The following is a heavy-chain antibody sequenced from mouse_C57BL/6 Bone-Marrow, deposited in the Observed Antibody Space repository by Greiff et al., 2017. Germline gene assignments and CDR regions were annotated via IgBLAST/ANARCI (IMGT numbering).Heavy chain of an antibody. Sequence: EVQLVESGPGLVKPSQSLSLTCSVTGYSITSGYYWNWLRPFPGNKLEWMGYISYDGSNNYTPSLKNRILITRDTAKNQVFLKLNSVTTEDTATYYCARNPLLITTVPFWYLDVWGTGTTVTGSS. D-gene: IGHD1-1*01. CDR1: GYSITSGYY. J-gene: IGHJ1*03. CDR2: ISYDGSN. CDR3: ARNPLLITTVPFWYLDV. V-gene: IGHV3-6*01.